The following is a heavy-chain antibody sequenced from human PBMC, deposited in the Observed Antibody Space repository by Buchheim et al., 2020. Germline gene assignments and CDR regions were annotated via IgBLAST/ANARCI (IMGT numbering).Heavy chain of an antibody. D-gene: IGHD3-16*01. CDR3: AILRLGQFPE. CDR2: ISAGGGGT. J-gene: IGHJ4*02. V-gene: IGHV3-23*04. Sequence: EVQLVESGGGLVQPGGSLRLSCAASGFIFANYAMTWVRQAPGKGLEWVAAISAGGGGTYYGDSLKGRFTVSRDNSKDTLFLQVNSLRGDDKAVYYCAILRLGQFPEWGQGTL. CDR1: GFIFANYA.